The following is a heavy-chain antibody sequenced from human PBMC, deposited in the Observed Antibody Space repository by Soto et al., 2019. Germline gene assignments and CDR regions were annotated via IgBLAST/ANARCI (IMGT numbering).Heavy chain of an antibody. CDR2: ISATGIST. D-gene: IGHD1-1*01. V-gene: IGHV3-23*01. Sequence: GGSLRLSCAASGFTFATYAMRWVRQAPGKGLEWVSAISATGISTHYADSVRGRVTISRDNSANTLSLEMSSLTAEDTAVYYCARDKDTSSWTGFDFWGHGTLVT. CDR3: ARDKDTSSWTGFDF. CDR1: GFTFATYA. J-gene: IGHJ4*01.